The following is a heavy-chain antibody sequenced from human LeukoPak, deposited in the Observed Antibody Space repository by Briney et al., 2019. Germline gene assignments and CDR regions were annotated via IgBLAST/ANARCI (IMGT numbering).Heavy chain of an antibody. J-gene: IGHJ5*02. V-gene: IGHV4-59*01. D-gene: IGHD3-16*01. CDR1: GGSISSYY. Sequence: SETLSLTCTVSGGSISSYYWSWIRQPPGKRLEWIGYVYYTGSTDYNPSLKSRVIISVHTSKNQFSLKLNSVTAADTAVYFCARGRPWDNWLDPWGQGTLVTVSS. CDR3: ARGRPWDNWLDP. CDR2: VYYTGST.